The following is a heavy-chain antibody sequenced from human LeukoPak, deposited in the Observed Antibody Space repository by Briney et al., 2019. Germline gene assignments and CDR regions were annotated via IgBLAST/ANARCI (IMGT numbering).Heavy chain of an antibody. V-gene: IGHV1-18*01. CDR1: GYTFTTYH. Sequence: ASVKVSCKASGYTFTTYHISWVRQAPGQGLEGMGWISTYNGNTNYEQRLQDRVTMTTDTSASTAYMELRSLRSDDTAVYYGARLGLPIYYYYMDVWGKGTTVTVSS. CDR3: ARLGLPIYYYYMDV. D-gene: IGHD2-15*01. J-gene: IGHJ6*03. CDR2: ISTYNGNT.